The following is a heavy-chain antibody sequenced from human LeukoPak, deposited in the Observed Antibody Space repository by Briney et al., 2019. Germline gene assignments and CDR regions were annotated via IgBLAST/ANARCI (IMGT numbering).Heavy chain of an antibody. V-gene: IGHV4-59*08. CDR2: IYYSVST. D-gene: IGHD1-20*01. CDR1: GGSISSYY. CDR3: ARSAGITGTRAWFDP. J-gene: IGHJ5*02. Sequence: KPSETLSLTCTVSGGSISSYYWSWIRQPPGEGLEWIGYIYYSVSTNYNPSLKSRVTISVDTSKNQFSLKLSSVTAADTAVYYCARSAGITGTRAWFDPWGQGTLVTVSS.